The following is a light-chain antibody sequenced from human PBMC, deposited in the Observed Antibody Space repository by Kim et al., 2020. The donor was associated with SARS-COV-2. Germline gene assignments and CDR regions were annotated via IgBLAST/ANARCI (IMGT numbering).Light chain of an antibody. CDR1: RSVSSCY. V-gene: IGKV3-20*01. Sequence: SVSPGERATLSCRASRSVSSCYLAWYQQKRRQAPRLLFYGASSRAAGIPDRFSGSGSGTDFTLTISILEPEDVAVYYCQHYGSAPFGPGTRVDIK. J-gene: IGKJ3*01. CDR2: GAS. CDR3: QHYGSAP.